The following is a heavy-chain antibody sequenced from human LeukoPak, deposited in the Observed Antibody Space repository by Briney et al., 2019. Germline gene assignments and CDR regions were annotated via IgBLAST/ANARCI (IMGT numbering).Heavy chain of an antibody. J-gene: IGHJ4*02. D-gene: IGHD5-24*01. CDR2: IYHSGTT. V-gene: IGHV4-4*02. CDR3: ATRRDGYTILGG. Sequence: SETLSLTCTVSGDSISSSNWWSWVRQPPGQGLEWIGEIYHSGTTNYNPSLKSRVTISVDKSKNQFSLKLNSVTAADTAVYYCATRRDGYTILGGWGQGMLVTVSS. CDR1: GDSISSSNW.